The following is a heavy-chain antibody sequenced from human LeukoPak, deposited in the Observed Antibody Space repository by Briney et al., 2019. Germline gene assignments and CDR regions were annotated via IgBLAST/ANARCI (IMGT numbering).Heavy chain of an antibody. D-gene: IGHD3-22*01. V-gene: IGHV1-18*01. J-gene: IGHJ4*02. CDR3: ARVDLYYDSGYSQAANDY. Sequence: GASVKVSCKASGYTIRNSGVTWVRQAPGQGLEWMGCINPYNGNTNYAQKFQGRVTMATDTPTSTAYMELRSLRSDDTAVYYCARVDLYYDSGYSQAANDYWGQGTLVTVSS. CDR1: GYTIRNSG. CDR2: INPYNGNT.